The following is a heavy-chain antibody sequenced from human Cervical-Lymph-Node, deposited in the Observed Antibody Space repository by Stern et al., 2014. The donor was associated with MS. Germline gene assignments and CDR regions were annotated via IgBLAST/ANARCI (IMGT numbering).Heavy chain of an antibody. CDR3: AENMDV. CDR2: ISPKNGDT. Sequence: QVQLVQSGAEVKKPGASVQVSCKPSGFTFSNYYVHWLRQAPGQRPEWMGRISPKNGDTNYAPKFQGRVAMTRDTSVGLVSLEVTRLRLDDTAIYYGAENMDVWGQGTTVTVSS. V-gene: IGHV1-2*02. CDR1: GFTFSNYY. J-gene: IGHJ6*02.